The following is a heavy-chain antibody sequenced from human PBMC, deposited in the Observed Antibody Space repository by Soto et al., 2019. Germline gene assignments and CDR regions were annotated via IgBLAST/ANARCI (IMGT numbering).Heavy chain of an antibody. CDR3: ARDPEYSGYLNWFDP. D-gene: IGHD5-12*01. CDR2: INSDGSST. V-gene: IGHV3-74*01. Sequence: GGSLRLSCAASGFTFSSYWMHWVRQAPGKGLVWVSRINSDGSSTSYADSVKGRFTISRDNAKNTLYLQMNSLRAEDTAVYYCARDPEYSGYLNWFDPWGQGTLVTVSS. CDR1: GFTFSSYW. J-gene: IGHJ5*02.